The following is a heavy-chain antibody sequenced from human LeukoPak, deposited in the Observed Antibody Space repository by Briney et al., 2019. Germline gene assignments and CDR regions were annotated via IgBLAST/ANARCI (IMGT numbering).Heavy chain of an antibody. Sequence: PSETLSLTCTVSGGSISSYYWSWIRQPPGKGLEWIGYIYYSGSTNYSPSLKSRVTISVDTSKNQFSLSLTSVTAADTAVYYCARGPPYGSRSDYFDYWGQGTLVTVSS. J-gene: IGHJ4*02. CDR2: IYYSGST. CDR3: ARGPPYGSRSDYFDY. CDR1: GGSISSYY. V-gene: IGHV4-59*12. D-gene: IGHD3-10*01.